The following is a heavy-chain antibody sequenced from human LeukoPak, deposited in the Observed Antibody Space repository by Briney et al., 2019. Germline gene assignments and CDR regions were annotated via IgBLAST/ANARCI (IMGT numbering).Heavy chain of an antibody. CDR1: GYTFTSYG. J-gene: IGHJ4*02. CDR2: ISAYDGNI. Sequence: ASVKVSCKSSGYTFTSYGFSWVRQAPGQGLEWMGWISAYDGNIKYAQKFQGRVTMTTDTYTSTVYMELRSLRDDETAVYYCARKGDYHLVSFFDYWGQGTLVTVSS. V-gene: IGHV1-18*01. D-gene: IGHD4/OR15-4a*01. CDR3: ARKGDYHLVSFFDY.